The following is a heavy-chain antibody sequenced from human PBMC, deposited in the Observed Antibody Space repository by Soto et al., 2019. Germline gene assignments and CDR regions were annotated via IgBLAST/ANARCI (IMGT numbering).Heavy chain of an antibody. D-gene: IGHD3-22*01. CDR1: GYAFTTHY. CDR2: ISAYNGNT. Sequence: ASVKVSCKATGYAFTTHYMHWVRQAPGQGLEWMGWISAYNGNTNYAQKLQGRVTMTTDTSTSTAYMELRSLRSDDTAVYYCARGTYYYDSSGYYPNWFDPWGQGTLVTVSS. V-gene: IGHV1-18*04. CDR3: ARGTYYYDSSGYYPNWFDP. J-gene: IGHJ5*02.